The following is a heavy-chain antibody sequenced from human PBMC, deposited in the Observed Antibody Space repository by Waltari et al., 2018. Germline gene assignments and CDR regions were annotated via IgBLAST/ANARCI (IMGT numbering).Heavy chain of an antibody. CDR1: GGSISSHY. D-gene: IGHD3-10*01. Sequence: QVQLQESGPGLVKPSETLSLTCTVSGGSISSHYWSWIRQPPGKGLEWIGYLYYIGSTNYNPSLKSRVTISVDTSKNQFSLKLSSGTAADTAVYYCARDYGSGSRPRGAFDIWGQGTMVTVSS. V-gene: IGHV4-59*11. CDR3: ARDYGSGSRPRGAFDI. J-gene: IGHJ3*02. CDR2: LYYIGST.